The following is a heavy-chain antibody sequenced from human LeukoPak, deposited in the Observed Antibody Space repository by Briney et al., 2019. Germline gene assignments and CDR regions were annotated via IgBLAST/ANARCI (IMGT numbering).Heavy chain of an antibody. CDR1: GFPFSSYG. D-gene: IGHD1-26*01. CDR2: ISTGGTT. V-gene: IGHV3-53*01. J-gene: IGHJ3*02. Sequence: PGRSLRLSCAASGFPFSSYGMHWVRQAPGKGLEWVSVISTGGTTYYADSVKGRFTISRDNSKSTLYLQMNSLRAEDTVLYYCARGGDIVGDIRSAFDIWGPGTLVTVSS. CDR3: ARGGDIVGDIRSAFDI.